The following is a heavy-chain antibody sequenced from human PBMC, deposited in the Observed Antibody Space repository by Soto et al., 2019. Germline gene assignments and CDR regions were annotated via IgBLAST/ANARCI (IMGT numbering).Heavy chain of an antibody. V-gene: IGHV3-23*01. CDR1: GLIFSNYA. Sequence: EVQLLESGGGLVQPGVSLRLSCAASGLIFSNYAMSWVRQAPGKGLEWVSLISGDGRITYYADSVTGRFTVFRDNFKNTLSLQMNSLRAEDTAIYCCAKGYDPLNSIMSRWGQGTQVTVSS. CDR3: AKGYDPLNSIMSR. D-gene: IGHD3-16*01. CDR2: ISGDGRIT. J-gene: IGHJ4*02.